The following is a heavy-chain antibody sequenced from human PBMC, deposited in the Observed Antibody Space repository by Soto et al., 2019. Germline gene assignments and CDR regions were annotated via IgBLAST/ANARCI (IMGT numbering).Heavy chain of an antibody. CDR2: INPNSGGT. V-gene: IGHV1-2*02. J-gene: IGHJ4*02. Sequence: GASVKVSCKATGYTFTGYYMHWVRQAPGQGLEWMGWINPNSGGTNYAQKLQGRVTMTTDTSTSTAYMELRSLRSDDTAVYYCARGQGYQQLVSLGDYWGQGTLVTVSS. D-gene: IGHD6-13*01. CDR1: GYTFTGYY. CDR3: ARGQGYQQLVSLGDY.